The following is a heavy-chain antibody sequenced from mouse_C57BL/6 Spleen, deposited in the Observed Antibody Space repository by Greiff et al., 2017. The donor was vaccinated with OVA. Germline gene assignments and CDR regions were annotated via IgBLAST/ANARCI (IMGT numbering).Heavy chain of an antibody. J-gene: IGHJ4*01. D-gene: IGHD1-1*02. CDR1: GFTFSSYA. Sequence: EVKLVESGEGLVKPGGSLKLSCAASGFTFSSYAMSWVRQTPEKSLVWVAHFSSGGDYIYYADTVKGRFTISRDNARNTLYLQMSSLKSEDTAMYYCTRNYLHAMDYWGQGTSVTVSS. CDR3: TRNYLHAMDY. V-gene: IGHV5-9-1*02. CDR2: FSSGGDYI.